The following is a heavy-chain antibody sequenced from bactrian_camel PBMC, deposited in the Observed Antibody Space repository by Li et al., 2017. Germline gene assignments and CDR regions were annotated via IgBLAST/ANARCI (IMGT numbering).Heavy chain of an antibody. CDR1: GFTFSSYY. Sequence: VQLVESGGGLVQPGGSLRLSCAASGFTFSSYYMSWVRQAPGKGLEWVSAINSGGGTTYYADSVKGRFTISRDNAMTTVYLQMNSLKPEDTAVYYCATVTWDQMGWVPIVTNWGQGTQVTVS. CDR3: ATVTWDQMGWVPIVTN. CDR2: INSGGGTT. V-gene: IGHV3S40*01. J-gene: IGHJ4*01. D-gene: IGHD5*01.